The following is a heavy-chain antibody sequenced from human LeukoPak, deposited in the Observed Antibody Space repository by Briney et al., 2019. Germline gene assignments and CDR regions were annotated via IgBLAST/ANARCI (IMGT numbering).Heavy chain of an antibody. CDR2: ISAYNGNT. CDR1: GYTFTSYA. CDR3: ARRVSPVDIMGTIDLGDAFDI. J-gene: IGHJ3*02. V-gene: IGHV1-18*01. Sequence: RASVKVSCKASGYTFTSYAMNWVRQAPGQGLEWMGWISAYNGNTNYAQKLQGRVTMTTDTSTSTAYMELRSLRSDDTAVYYCARRVSPVDIMGTIDLGDAFDIWGQGTMVTVSS. D-gene: IGHD5-12*01.